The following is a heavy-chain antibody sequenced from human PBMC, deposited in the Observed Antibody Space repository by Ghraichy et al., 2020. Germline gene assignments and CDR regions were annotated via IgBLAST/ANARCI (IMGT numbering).Heavy chain of an antibody. J-gene: IGHJ6*02. D-gene: IGHD2-15*01. CDR2: ISGSGGST. V-gene: IGHV3-23*01. Sequence: GGSLRLSCAASGFTFSSYAMSWVRQAPGKGLEWVSAISGSGGSTYYADSVKGRFTISRDNSKNTLYLQMNSLRAEDTAVYYCAKDWRRMDCSGGSCYQPEFYYYYYGMDVWGQGTTVTVSS. CDR3: AKDWRRMDCSGGSCYQPEFYYYYYGMDV. CDR1: GFTFSSYA.